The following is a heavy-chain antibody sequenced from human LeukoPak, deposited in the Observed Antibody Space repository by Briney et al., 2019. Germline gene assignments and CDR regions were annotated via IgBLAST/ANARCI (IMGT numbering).Heavy chain of an antibody. Sequence: SQTLSLTCTVSGGSISSGSYYWSWIRQPAGKGLEWIGRIYTSGSTNYNPSLKSRVTISVDTSKNQFSLKLSSVTAADTAVYYCARAARSFITGLDYWGQGTLVTVSS. D-gene: IGHD1-20*01. CDR3: ARAARSFITGLDY. J-gene: IGHJ4*02. CDR1: GGSISSGSYY. CDR2: IYTSGST. V-gene: IGHV4-61*02.